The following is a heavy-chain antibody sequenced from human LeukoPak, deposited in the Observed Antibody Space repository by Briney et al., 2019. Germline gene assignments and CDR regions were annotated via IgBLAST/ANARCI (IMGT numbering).Heavy chain of an antibody. CDR3: ARDPADSSGYSDAFDI. CDR1: GYTFTSYY. J-gene: IGHJ3*02. V-gene: IGHV1-46*01. D-gene: IGHD3-22*01. CDR2: INPSGGST. Sequence: ASVKVSCKASGYTFTSYYMHWVRQAPGQGLEWMGIINPSGGSTSYAQKFQGRVTMTRGTSTSTVYMELSSLRSEDTAVYYCARDPADSSGYSDAFDIWGQGTMVTVSS.